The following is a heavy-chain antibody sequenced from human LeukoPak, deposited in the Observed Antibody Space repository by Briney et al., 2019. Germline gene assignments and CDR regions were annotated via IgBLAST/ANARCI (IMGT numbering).Heavy chain of an antibody. D-gene: IGHD1-1*01. CDR1: GDSVSTSSAA. CDR2: TYYRSKWNN. CDR3: ARYNWNGGRAFDV. J-gene: IGHJ3*01. V-gene: IGHV6-1*01. Sequence: SQTLSLTCAISGDSVSTSSAAWNWIRQSPPRSLEWLGRTYYRSKWNNDYAVSVKSRIIINPDTSKNQFSLQLNSVTPEDTAVYYCARYNWNGGRAFDVWGQGTTVTVSS.